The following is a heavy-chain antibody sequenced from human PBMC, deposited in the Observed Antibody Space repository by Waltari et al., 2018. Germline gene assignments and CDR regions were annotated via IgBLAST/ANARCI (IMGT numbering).Heavy chain of an antibody. V-gene: IGHV3-30*02. D-gene: IGHD1-1*01. CDR3: ATKDGIGDYYYMDV. CDR1: GLTCRASG. Sequence: QVQWGESGGGVVQPGGSLRLSCTASGLTCRASGRHWVRQAPGKGLVWLAFIISDWFHQYFSDSVEGRFTISRDNSYHTLFLQITSLRVEYTSVYYFATKDGIGDYYYMDVWGKGATVTISS. CDR2: IISDWFHQ. J-gene: IGHJ6*03.